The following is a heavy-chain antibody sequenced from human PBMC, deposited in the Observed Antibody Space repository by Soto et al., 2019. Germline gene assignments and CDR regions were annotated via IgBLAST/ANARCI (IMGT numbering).Heavy chain of an antibody. CDR2: ISYTGST. V-gene: IGHV4-59*01. CDR3: ARGLRGYTYGYQPILDN. CDR1: GGSITNYY. J-gene: IGHJ4*02. D-gene: IGHD5-18*01. Sequence: PSEPLSLTCTVSGGSITNYYWTWVRQSPGKGLEWIGYISYTGSTNYNPSLKSRVTMLVDTSKNQFSLRLGSVTAADTAVDYCARGLRGYTYGYQPILDNWGQG.